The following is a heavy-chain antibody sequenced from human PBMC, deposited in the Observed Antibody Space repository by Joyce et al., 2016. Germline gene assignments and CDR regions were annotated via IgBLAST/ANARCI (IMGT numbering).Heavy chain of an antibody. CDR2: SSVDGNNK. CDR3: ANSLLTGVYDYYYGMVV. CDR1: GFTFSDHG. V-gene: IGHV3-30*18. Sequence: QVQLVESGGGVVQPGRSQRLSCAASGFTFSDHGMHWVSQAPGKGLEWVAISSVDGNNKYYGDAVKGRFTNSRDNSKNTLYLQMNSLRAEDTAVYYCANSLLTGVYDYYYGMVVWGQGTTVTVSS. D-gene: IGHD3-9*01. J-gene: IGHJ6*01.